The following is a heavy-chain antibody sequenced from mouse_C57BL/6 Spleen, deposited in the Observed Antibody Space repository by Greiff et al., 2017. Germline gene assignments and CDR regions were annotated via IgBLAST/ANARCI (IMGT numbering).Heavy chain of an antibody. J-gene: IGHJ2*01. CDR3: TTTVEAIDY. V-gene: IGHV14-3*01. D-gene: IGHD1-1*01. CDR1: GFTIKNTY. Sequence: VQLKQSVAELVRPGASVKLSCTASGFTIKNTYMHWVKQRPEQGLEWIGRIDPANGNTKYAPKFQGQATITADTSSNTAYLQLSSLTSEDTANYYGTTTVEAIDYWGQGTTLTVSS. CDR2: IDPANGNT.